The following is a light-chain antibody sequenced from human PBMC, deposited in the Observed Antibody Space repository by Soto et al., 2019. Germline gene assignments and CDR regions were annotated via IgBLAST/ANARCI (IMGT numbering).Light chain of an antibody. V-gene: IGKV3-11*01. Sequence: EIAFTQSPGTLSLSPGGRATLSCTASQSFRGLLAWYQQKNGQDHRLLIYDASNRATGIKDRFSGSGSGTDFTLTIRSLEPEEFAVDYCQQRSNWPITFGQGTRLEIK. CDR2: DAS. J-gene: IGKJ5*01. CDR3: QQRSNWPIT. CDR1: QSFRGL.